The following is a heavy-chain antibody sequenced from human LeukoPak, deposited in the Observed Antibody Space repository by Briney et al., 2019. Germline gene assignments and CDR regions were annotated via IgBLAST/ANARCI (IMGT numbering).Heavy chain of an antibody. CDR2: ISRSSSNI. CDR1: GFTFSSYS. D-gene: IGHD6-13*01. Sequence: PGGSLRLSCAASGFTFSSYSMNWVRQAPGKGLEWVSSISRSSSNIYYADSVKGRFTISRDNAKNSLYLQMNSLRAEDTAVYYCAREPAQQLANIYYYYGMDVWGQGTTVTVSS. V-gene: IGHV3-21*01. J-gene: IGHJ6*02. CDR3: AREPAQQLANIYYYYGMDV.